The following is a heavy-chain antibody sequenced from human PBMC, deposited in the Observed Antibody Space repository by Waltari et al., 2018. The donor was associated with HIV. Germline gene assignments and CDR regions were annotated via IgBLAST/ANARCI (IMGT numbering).Heavy chain of an antibody. J-gene: IGHJ4*02. V-gene: IGHV4-31*11. D-gene: IGHD2-15*01. CDR1: GVSISIGGYY. Sequence: QVQLQESCPGLLRPSQTLSLTCAVSGVSISIGGYYWSWVRQHPETGLQWIGHFYNTGNTKYNPSLQSRVTISLDTSQHQISLTLSSVTAADNAVYYCARGRKGYLGIEDFDSWGQGTLVTVSS. CDR2: FYNTGNT. CDR3: ARGRKGYLGIEDFDS.